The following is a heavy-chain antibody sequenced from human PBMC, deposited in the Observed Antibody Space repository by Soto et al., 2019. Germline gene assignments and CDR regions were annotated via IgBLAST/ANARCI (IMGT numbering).Heavy chain of an antibody. Sequence: QVQLQESGPGLVKPSQILSITCTVSGGSISIGAYYWSWIRRQPGKGLEWIGYIYHSGSTYYSPSLKSRLTISVDTSMNQFSLKLNSVTAADTAVYYCARDQGERCSIGVCVRTYSFDIWGQGTMVTVSS. CDR3: ARDQGERCSIGVCVRTYSFDI. CDR2: IYHSGST. V-gene: IGHV4-31*03. J-gene: IGHJ3*02. CDR1: GGSISIGAYY. D-gene: IGHD2-8*01.